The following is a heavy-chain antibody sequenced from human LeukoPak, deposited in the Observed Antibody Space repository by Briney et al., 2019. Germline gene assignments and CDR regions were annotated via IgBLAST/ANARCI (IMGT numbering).Heavy chain of an antibody. V-gene: IGHV4-39*01. CDR3: ARIQCGGSCYPAPKYNWFDP. Sequence: SETLSLTCTVSGGSISSSSNYWSWIRQPPGKGLEWIGSIYYSGSTYYNPSLKSRVTISVDTSKNQFSLKLSSVTAADTAVYYCARIQCGGSCYPAPKYNWFDPWGQGTLVTVSS. CDR2: IYYSGST. CDR1: GGSISSSSNY. D-gene: IGHD2-15*01. J-gene: IGHJ5*02.